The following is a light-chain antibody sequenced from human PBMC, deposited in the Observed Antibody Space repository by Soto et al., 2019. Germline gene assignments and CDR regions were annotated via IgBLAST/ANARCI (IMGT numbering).Light chain of an antibody. CDR2: EVS. CDR1: SSDVGGYNY. J-gene: IGLJ2*01. V-gene: IGLV2-8*01. CDR3: RSYAGSNTPVI. Sequence: QSALTQPPSASGSPGQSVTISCTGTSSDVGGYNYVSWYQQHPGKAPKFLIFEVSRRPSGVPDRFSGSKSGNTASLTVSGPQAEDGAVFSRRSYAGSNTPVIFGGGPPRTVL.